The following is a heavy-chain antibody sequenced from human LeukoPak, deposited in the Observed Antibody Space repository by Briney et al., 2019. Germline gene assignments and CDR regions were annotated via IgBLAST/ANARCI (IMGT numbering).Heavy chain of an antibody. Sequence: AGGSLRVSCEASGFTFGTYGMTWVRQAPGKGLEWVSGITGSSTWTYYADSVRGRFTISRDNSKNTLHLQMNNLTADDTAIYYCARELVSLGTGYFDLWGRGTLVTVSS. V-gene: IGHV3-23*01. CDR2: ITGSSTWT. D-gene: IGHD7-27*01. CDR3: ARELVSLGTGYFDL. CDR1: GFTFGTYG. J-gene: IGHJ2*01.